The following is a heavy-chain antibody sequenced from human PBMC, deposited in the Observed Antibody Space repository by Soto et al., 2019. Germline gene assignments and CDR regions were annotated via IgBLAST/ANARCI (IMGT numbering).Heavy chain of an antibody. Sequence: SSETLSLTCTVSGGSISSSSYYWGWIRQPPGKGLEWIGSIYYSGSTYYNPSLKSRVTVSVDTSKNQFSLNLSSVTAEDTAVYYCARLTSGWYSYWGPGTLVTVSS. CDR3: ARLTSGWYSY. J-gene: IGHJ4*02. CDR1: GGSISSSSYY. D-gene: IGHD6-19*01. CDR2: IYYSGST. V-gene: IGHV4-39*01.